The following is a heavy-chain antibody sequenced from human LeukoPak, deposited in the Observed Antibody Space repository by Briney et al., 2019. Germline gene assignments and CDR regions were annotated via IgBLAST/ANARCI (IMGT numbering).Heavy chain of an antibody. CDR1: GYTVRSHD. CDR2: VSPKTGKT. CDR3: ARESERNDGWFDP. V-gene: IGHV1-8*01. J-gene: IGHJ5*02. Sequence: ASVLVSCKASGYTVRSHDINWVRQATGQGLEWMGWVSPKTGKTGYAQKFQGRVYMTTNASLSTAYMELSSLRSDDTAVYFCARESERNDGWFDPWGQGTLVTVSS. D-gene: IGHD1-1*01.